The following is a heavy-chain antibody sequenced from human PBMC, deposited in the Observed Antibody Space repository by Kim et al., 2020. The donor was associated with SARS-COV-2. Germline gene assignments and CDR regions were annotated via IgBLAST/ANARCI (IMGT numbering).Heavy chain of an antibody. CDR3: ARVYFINWFDP. CDR2: IYSDGSS. D-gene: IGHD1-26*01. CDR1: GLIVSGNY. J-gene: IGHJ5*02. V-gene: IGHV3-66*01. Sequence: GGSLRLSCAASGLIVSGNYMSWVRQAPGKGLEWVSVIYSDGSSSYIDSVKGRFTISRDNSKNTLYLQMNSLRAEDTAVYYCARVYFINWFDPWGQGPLFT.